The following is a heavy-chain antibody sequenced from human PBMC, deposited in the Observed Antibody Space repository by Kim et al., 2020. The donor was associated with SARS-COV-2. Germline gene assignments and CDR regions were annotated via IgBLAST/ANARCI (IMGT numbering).Heavy chain of an antibody. CDR2: ISGYNAKT. CDR1: AYTFTNYG. J-gene: IGHJ4*02. V-gene: IGHV1-18*01. CDR3: ARDQEGNGGNFPY. D-gene: IGHD2-15*01. Sequence: ASVKVSCKASAYTFTNYGITRIRQAPGQGLEWMGWISGYNAKTNYPQKLQGRVTMTTDTSTSTAYMELRSLRSDDTAVYYCARDQEGNGGNFPYCGQGTLVTVSS.